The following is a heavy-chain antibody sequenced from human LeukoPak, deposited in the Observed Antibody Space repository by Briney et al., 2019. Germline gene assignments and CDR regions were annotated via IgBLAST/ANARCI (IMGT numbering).Heavy chain of an antibody. CDR1: GDSISGYY. CDR2: IRSSGSI. CDR3: ARMATIRGDGYHFDF. V-gene: IGHV4-59*01. J-gene: IGHJ4*02. Sequence: SETLSLTCSVSGDSISGYYWNWIRQSPEKGLEWIAYIRSSGSINYDPSLRSRATISLDTSKNQFSLRLTSVTAADTAVYYCARMATIRGDGYHFDFWGQGTLVTVSS. D-gene: IGHD5-24*01.